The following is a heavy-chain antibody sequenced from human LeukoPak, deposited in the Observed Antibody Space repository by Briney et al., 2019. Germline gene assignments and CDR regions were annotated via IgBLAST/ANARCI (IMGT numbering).Heavy chain of an antibody. CDR1: GFTFSSYG. Sequence: GGSLRLSCAASGFTFSSYGMHWVRQAPGKGLEWVGFIRSDGSNKYYADSVKGRSTISRDNSKLYLQMNSLRAEDTAVYYCAKKGYSYGWRDSYDYWGQGTLVTVSS. D-gene: IGHD6-19*01. CDR2: IRSDGSNK. CDR3: AKKGYSYGWRDSYDY. V-gene: IGHV3-30*02. J-gene: IGHJ4*02.